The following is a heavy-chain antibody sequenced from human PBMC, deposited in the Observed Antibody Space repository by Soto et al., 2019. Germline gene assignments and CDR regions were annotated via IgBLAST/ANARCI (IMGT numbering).Heavy chain of an antibody. D-gene: IGHD3-10*01. CDR2: INAGNGNT. J-gene: IGHJ6*02. Sequence: ASVKVSCKASGYTFTSYAMHWVRQAPGQRLEWMGWINAGNGNTKYSQKFQGRVTITRDTSASTAYMELSSLRSEDTAVYYCARYGSGLRNYYYGMDVWGQGTTVTVSS. CDR1: GYTFTSYA. V-gene: IGHV1-3*01. CDR3: ARYGSGLRNYYYGMDV.